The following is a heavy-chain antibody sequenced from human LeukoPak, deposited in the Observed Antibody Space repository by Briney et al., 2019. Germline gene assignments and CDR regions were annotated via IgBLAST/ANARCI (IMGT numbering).Heavy chain of an antibody. CDR1: GGSFSGYY. V-gene: IGHV4-34*01. CDR2: INHSGST. CDR3: ARVASSSWYYFDY. D-gene: IGHD6-13*01. J-gene: IGHJ4*02. Sequence: SETLSLTCAVYGGSFSGYYWSWIRQPPGKGLEWIGEINHSGSTNYNPSLKSRVTISVDTSRNQFSLKLSSVTAADTAVYYCARVASSSWYYFDYWGQGTLVTVSS.